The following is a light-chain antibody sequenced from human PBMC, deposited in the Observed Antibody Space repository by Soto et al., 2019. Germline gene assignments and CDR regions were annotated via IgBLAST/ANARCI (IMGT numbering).Light chain of an antibody. CDR3: QHYVTSSIT. CDR2: GAS. CDR1: QSVTSTS. V-gene: IGKV3-20*01. J-gene: IGKJ5*01. Sequence: IGLTQTPSTLSLSPGERATLSCRASQSVTSTSLAWYQQKPGQAPRLLMYGASSRATGTPDRISGGGSGTDFTLTISRLEPEDFAVYYCQHYVTSSITFGQGTRLEIK.